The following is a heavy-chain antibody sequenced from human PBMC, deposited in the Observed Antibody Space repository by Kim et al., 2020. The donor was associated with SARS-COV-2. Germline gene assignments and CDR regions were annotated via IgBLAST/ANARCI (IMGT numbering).Heavy chain of an antibody. D-gene: IGHD1-26*01. CDR3: AKGMGASNYFDY. CDR1: GFTFSSYA. CDR2: ISGRGGST. V-gene: IGHV3-23*01. Sequence: GGSLRLSCAASGFTFSSYAMIWVRQAPGKGLEWVSTISGRGGSTDYADSVKGRFTISRDNYENTLYLQMNSLRAEDTAVYYCAKGMGASNYFDYWGQGTLVTVSS. J-gene: IGHJ4*02.